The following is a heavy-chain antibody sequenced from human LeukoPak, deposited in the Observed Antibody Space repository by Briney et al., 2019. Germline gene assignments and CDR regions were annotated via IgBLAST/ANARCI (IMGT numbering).Heavy chain of an antibody. CDR3: ARDKEGGSDDH. CDR2: IKEDGREK. D-gene: IGHD2-15*01. CDR1: GFTFSSYW. J-gene: IGHJ4*02. V-gene: IGHV3-7*01. Sequence: PGGSLRLSCAASGFTFSSYWMSWVRQAPGKGLEWVANIKEDGREKKYVDSVKDRFTISRDNTKNSVYLQMSGLRVDDTAIYYCARDKEGGSDDHWGQGTLVTVSS.